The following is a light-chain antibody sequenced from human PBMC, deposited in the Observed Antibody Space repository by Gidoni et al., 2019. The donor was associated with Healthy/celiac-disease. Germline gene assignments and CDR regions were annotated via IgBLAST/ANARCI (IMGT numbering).Light chain of an antibody. CDR3: QQYGSSPRT. Sequence: EIVLTQPPFTLSLSPGERATLSCRASQSVSSSCLAWYQQKPGQAPRLLIYGASSRATGIPDRFSGSGSGTDFTLTISRLEPEDFAVYYCQQYGSSPRTFGQGTKVEIK. CDR1: QSVSSSC. CDR2: GAS. V-gene: IGKV3-20*01. J-gene: IGKJ1*01.